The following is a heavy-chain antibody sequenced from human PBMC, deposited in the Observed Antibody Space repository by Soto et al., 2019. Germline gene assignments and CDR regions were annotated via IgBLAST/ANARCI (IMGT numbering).Heavy chain of an antibody. CDR1: GGSISSYS. CDR2: IYDSGST. V-gene: IGHV4-59*01. J-gene: IGHJ4*02. Sequence: SETLSLTCTVSGGSISSYSWSWIRQSPGKGLEWIGCIYDSGSTNYNPSLKSRVTISVDTSKNQFSLNLSSVTAADTAVYYCARGSSWHDYWGQGTLVTVSS. D-gene: IGHD6-13*01. CDR3: ARGSSWHDY.